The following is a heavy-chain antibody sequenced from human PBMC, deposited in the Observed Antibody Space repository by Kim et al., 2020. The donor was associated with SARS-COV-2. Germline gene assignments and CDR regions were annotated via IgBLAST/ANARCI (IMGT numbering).Heavy chain of an antibody. J-gene: IGHJ4*02. CDR2: IFYSGST. Sequence: SETLSLTCIVSGGSISSYYWSWIRQPPGMGLEWIGYIFYSGSTNYNPSLKSRVTISVDTSKSQFSLRLTSVTAADKAAYYCARMGYCSGGSCYLDYWGQGTLVTVSS. CDR1: GGSISSYY. D-gene: IGHD2-15*01. CDR3: ARMGYCSGGSCYLDY. V-gene: IGHV4-59*13.